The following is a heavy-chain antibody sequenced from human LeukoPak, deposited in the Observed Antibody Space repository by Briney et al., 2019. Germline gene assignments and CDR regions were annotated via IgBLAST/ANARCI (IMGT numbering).Heavy chain of an antibody. CDR1: GGSISSSSYY. Sequence: PSETLSLTCTVSGGSISSSSYYWGWIRQPPGKGLEWIGEINHRGSTNYNPSRKSRVTISVDTSKNQFSLKLSSVTAADTAVYYCARGLRQLVRSWHYWGQGTLATVSS. V-gene: IGHV4-39*07. D-gene: IGHD6-6*01. J-gene: IGHJ4*02. CDR2: INHRGST. CDR3: ARGLRQLVRSWHY.